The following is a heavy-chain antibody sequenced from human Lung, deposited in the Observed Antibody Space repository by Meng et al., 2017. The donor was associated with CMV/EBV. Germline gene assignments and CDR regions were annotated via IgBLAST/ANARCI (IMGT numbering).Heavy chain of an antibody. D-gene: IGHD3-22*01. CDR2: ISYDGSHK. CDR3: GRDQGGESMIAVLIERFGMDV. Sequence: SCAASGFTFNTYAMHWVRQAPGKGLEWVAVISYDGSHKYTADSVQGRLTISRDNSKNNLHLQMNSLTVEDTAVYYCGRDQGGESMIAVLIERFGMDVXGQGXTVTVSS. CDR1: GFTFNTYA. V-gene: IGHV3-30*16. J-gene: IGHJ6*02.